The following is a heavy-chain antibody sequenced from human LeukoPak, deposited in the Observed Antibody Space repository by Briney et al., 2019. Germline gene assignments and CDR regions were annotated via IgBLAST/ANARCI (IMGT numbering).Heavy chain of an antibody. Sequence: SETLSLTCTVSGGSISSSSYYWGWIRQPPGKGLEWIGSIYYSGSTYYNPSLKSRVTISVDTSKNQFSLKLSSVTAADTAVYYCARKRRVEHLVDYWGQGTLVTVSS. CDR3: ARKRRVEHLVDY. CDR1: GGSISSSSYY. CDR2: IYYSGST. D-gene: IGHD6-13*01. V-gene: IGHV4-39*01. J-gene: IGHJ4*02.